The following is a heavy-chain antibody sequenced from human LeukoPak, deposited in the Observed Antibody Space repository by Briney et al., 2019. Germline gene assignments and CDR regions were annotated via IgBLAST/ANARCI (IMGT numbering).Heavy chain of an antibody. CDR1: GFTFSSYS. J-gene: IGHJ6*03. V-gene: IGHV3-48*04. Sequence: GGSLRLSCAASGFTFSSYSMNWVRQAPGEGPEWVSYISSSSSTIYYADSVKSRFTISRDNAKNSLYLQMNSLRAEDTAVYYCAREAMKSYYYYMDVWGKGTTITVSS. D-gene: IGHD5-18*01. CDR3: AREAMKSYYYYMDV. CDR2: ISSSSSTI.